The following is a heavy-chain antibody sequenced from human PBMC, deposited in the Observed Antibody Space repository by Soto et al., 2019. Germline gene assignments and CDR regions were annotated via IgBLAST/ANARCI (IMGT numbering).Heavy chain of an antibody. CDR1: GDSISNSRFY. D-gene: IGHD3-22*01. V-gene: IGHV4-39*01. Sequence: SETLSLTCSVSGDSISNSRFYWAWIRQPPGEGLEWIGSIYNTGNAYYNPSLKSRVTISVDTSKNLFSLKLTSVTAADAALYYCARDFFDSSDYTTNWFDPWGQGTLVTVSS. CDR2: IYNTGNA. J-gene: IGHJ5*02. CDR3: ARDFFDSSDYTTNWFDP.